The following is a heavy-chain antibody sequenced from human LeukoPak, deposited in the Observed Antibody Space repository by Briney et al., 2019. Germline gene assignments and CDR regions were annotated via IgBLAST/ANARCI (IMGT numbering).Heavy chain of an antibody. V-gene: IGHV3-23*01. CDR1: GFTFSIYT. CDR2: INYNGDNK. CDR3: AKDGHCPGALCPTQIAVAGYNDN. D-gene: IGHD6-19*01. J-gene: IGHJ4*02. Sequence: GGSLRLSCAASGFTFSIYTMNGVRQAPGKGLEWVSIINYNGDNKYYAESVQGRFTISRDNSKNTVYRQMNSLRAEDTALYYWAKDGHCPGALCPTQIAVAGYNDNWGQGTLVTVSS.